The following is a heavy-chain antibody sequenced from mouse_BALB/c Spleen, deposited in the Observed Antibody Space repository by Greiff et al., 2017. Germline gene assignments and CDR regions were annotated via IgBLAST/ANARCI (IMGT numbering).Heavy chain of an antibody. V-gene: IGHV3-6*02. CDR1: GYSITSGYY. J-gene: IGHJ4*01. D-gene: IGHD2-1*01. Sequence: EVKLVESGPGLVKPSQSLSLTCSVTGYSITSGYYWNWIRQFPGNKLEWMGYISYDGSNNYNPSLKNRISITRDTSKNQFFLKLNSVTTEDTATYYCARGGNDAMDYWGQGTSVTVSS. CDR2: ISYDGSN. CDR3: ARGGNDAMDY.